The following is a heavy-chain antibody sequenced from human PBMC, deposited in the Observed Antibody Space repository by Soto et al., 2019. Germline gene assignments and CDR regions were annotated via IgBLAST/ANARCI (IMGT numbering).Heavy chain of an antibody. V-gene: IGHV3-23*01. CDR3: AKAASASEPSGLFLDS. J-gene: IGHJ4*02. Sequence: GARGLPCSASGFPFINFAMSWVRQAPGNALEWVASLDTGGDVPFYASSVKGRFFISRDNSRKTLFLQMSSLGADASSVYYGAKAASASEPSGLFLDSWRQGTRV. D-gene: IGHD3-10*01. CDR1: GFPFINFA. CDR2: LDTGGDVP.